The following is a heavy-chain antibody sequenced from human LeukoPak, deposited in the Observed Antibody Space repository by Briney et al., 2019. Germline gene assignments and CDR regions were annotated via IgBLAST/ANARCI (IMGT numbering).Heavy chain of an antibody. V-gene: IGHV1-18*01. CDR3: ARGAWVRGGPIYFDS. D-gene: IGHD3-10*01. J-gene: IGHJ4*02. CDR1: GYTFTSYG. Sequence: GASVKVSCKASGYTFTSYGISWVRQAPGQGLEWMGWISAYNGNTNYAQKLQGRVTMTTDTSTSTAYMELRSLRSDDTAVYYCARGAWVRGGPIYFDSWGQGTLVTVSS. CDR2: ISAYNGNT.